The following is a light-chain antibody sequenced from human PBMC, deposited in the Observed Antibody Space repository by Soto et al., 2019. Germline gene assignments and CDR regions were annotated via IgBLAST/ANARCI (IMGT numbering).Light chain of an antibody. Sequence: QSVLTQPASVSGSPGQSITISCTGTSSDIGPYNYVSWYQQHPGKAPKLIIYEVTNRPSGVSHRFSGSKSGTTASLTISVLQTEDEAYFYCSSYTTSSTLVFGGGTKLTVL. CDR2: EVT. V-gene: IGLV2-14*01. CDR3: SSYTTSSTLV. J-gene: IGLJ3*02. CDR1: SSDIGPYNY.